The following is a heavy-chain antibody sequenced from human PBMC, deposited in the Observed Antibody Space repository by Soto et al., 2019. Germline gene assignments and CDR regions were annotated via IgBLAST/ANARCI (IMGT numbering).Heavy chain of an antibody. CDR2: INHSGSV. CDR1: GGSFSGYS. V-gene: IGHV4-34*02. CDR3: ARNRAFDV. Sequence: QVQLQQWGAGLLKPSETLSLTCAVHGGSFSGYSWNWIRQSPGKGLEWIGEINHSGSVAYNPSLRGRASVSGDTSKNQFSLNLSSVPAADTAVYYCARNRAFDVWGQGTMVIVSS. J-gene: IGHJ3*01.